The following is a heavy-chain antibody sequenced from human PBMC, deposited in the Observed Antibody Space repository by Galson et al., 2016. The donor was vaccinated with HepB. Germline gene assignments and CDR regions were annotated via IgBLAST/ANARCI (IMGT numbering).Heavy chain of an antibody. CDR3: AGSIGATAPFDY. Sequence: ETLSLTCNVSGGSVTDNRYYLAWIRQPPGKELQWIASLFHGGTTFHNPSLEGRVAVSFDTSRNQFSLRLTSLTASDTAFYYGAGSIGATAPFDYWGQGTLLTVSS. J-gene: IGHJ4*02. D-gene: IGHD2-21*02. V-gene: IGHV4-39*01. CDR1: GGSVTDNRYY. CDR2: LFHGGTT.